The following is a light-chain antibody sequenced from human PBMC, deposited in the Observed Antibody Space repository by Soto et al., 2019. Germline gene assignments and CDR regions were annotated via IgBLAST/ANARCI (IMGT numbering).Light chain of an antibody. CDR3: QQANRFPWT. J-gene: IGKJ1*01. CDR2: ATS. Sequence: DIQMTQSPSSVSASVGDRVTITCRASQGVSTWVAWYQQQPGKAPKLLIYATSTLENGVPSRFSGSGLVTDSTLTIRSLQPEDFATYYCQQANRFPWTFGQGTKVEIK. V-gene: IGKV1-12*02. CDR1: QGVSTW.